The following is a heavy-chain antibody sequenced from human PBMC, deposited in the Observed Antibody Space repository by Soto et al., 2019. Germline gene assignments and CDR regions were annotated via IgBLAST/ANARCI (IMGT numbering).Heavy chain of an antibody. Sequence: PSETQSLTCTVSGGSLSSYYLSWIRQPPRKGLEWIGYIHHSGSTNYNPSLKSRVTISVDTSKNQFSLKLSSVTAADTAVYYCARAYYDFWSGYWRWFDPWGQGTLVTVSS. CDR2: IHHSGST. CDR1: GGSLSSYY. D-gene: IGHD3-3*01. CDR3: ARAYYDFWSGYWRWFDP. J-gene: IGHJ5*02. V-gene: IGHV4-59*01.